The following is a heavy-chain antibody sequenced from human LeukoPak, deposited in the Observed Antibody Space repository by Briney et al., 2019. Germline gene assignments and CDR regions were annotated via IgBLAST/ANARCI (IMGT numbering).Heavy chain of an antibody. CDR3: ARLYYDFWSGTEDY. D-gene: IGHD3-3*01. CDR2: IYYSGST. CDR1: SGSISSGAYY. V-gene: IGHV4-39*01. Sequence: SETLSLTCTVSSGSISSGAYYWGWIRQPPGKGLEWIGSIYYSGSTYYNPSLKSRVTISVDTSKNQFSLRLSSVTAADTAVYYCARLYYDFWSGTEDYWGQGTLVTVSS. J-gene: IGHJ4*02.